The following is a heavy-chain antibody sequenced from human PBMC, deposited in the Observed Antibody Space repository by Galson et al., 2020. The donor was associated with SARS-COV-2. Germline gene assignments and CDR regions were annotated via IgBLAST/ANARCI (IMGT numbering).Heavy chain of an antibody. Sequence: SQTLSLTCTVSGDSISSGGYHWSWIRQHPGKGLEWIGNIYYSGSTYYNLSLKSRVTMSVDTSKNQFSLKLSSVTAADTAVYYCARGRGVAAGGNDYWGQGTLVTVSS. J-gene: IGHJ4*02. CDR1: GDSISSGGYH. CDR3: ARGRGVAAGGNDY. CDR2: IYYSGST. D-gene: IGHD6-13*01. V-gene: IGHV4-31*03.